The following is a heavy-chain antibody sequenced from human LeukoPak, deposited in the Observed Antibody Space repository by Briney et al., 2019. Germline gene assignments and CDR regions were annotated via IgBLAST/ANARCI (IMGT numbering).Heavy chain of an antibody. CDR3: ARDYYDSSGYYHVGYFDY. CDR1: GFTFSSYS. CDR2: ISSSSSYI. Sequence: GGSLRLSCAASGFTFSSYSMNWVRQAPGKGLEWVSSISSSSSYIYYADSVKGRFTISRDNAKNSLYLQMNSLRAEDTAVYYCARDYYDSSGYYHVGYFDYWGQGTLVTVSS. V-gene: IGHV3-21*01. D-gene: IGHD3-22*01. J-gene: IGHJ4*02.